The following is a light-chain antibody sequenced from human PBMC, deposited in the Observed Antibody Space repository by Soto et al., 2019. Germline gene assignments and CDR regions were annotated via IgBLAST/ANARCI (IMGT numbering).Light chain of an antibody. CDR1: QGICNY. CDR3: QTYTIAPPT. J-gene: IGKJ4*01. Sequence: DIQMTQSPSSLSASVGDRVTITCRANQGICNYLAWYQQKPEKVPKLLIYAASTFQSRVPSRFSGSGSGTDFTLPISILQPEAVATYDCQTYTIAPPTFGGGTKLESK. CDR2: AAS. V-gene: IGKV1-27*01.